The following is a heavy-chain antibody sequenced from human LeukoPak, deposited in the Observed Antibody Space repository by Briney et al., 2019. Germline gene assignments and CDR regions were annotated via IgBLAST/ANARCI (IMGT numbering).Heavy chain of an antibody. Sequence: QPGGSLRLSCAASGFTFSSYEMNWVRQAPGKGLEWVSYISSSGSTRYYADSVKGRFTISRDNAKNSLYLQMNSLRAEDTAVYYCARAPRVGATIEFDYWGQGTLVTVSS. V-gene: IGHV3-48*03. D-gene: IGHD1-26*01. J-gene: IGHJ4*02. CDR3: ARAPRVGATIEFDY. CDR1: GFTFSSYE. CDR2: ISSSGSTR.